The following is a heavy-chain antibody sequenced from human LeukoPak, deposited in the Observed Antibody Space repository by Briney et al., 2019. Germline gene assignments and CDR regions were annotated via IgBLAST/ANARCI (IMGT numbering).Heavy chain of an antibody. CDR1: GGSISSSSYY. D-gene: IGHD3-16*01. CDR3: ARHIEVYDYVWGSYLDY. CDR2: IYYSGST. J-gene: IGHJ4*02. Sequence: PSETLSLICTVSGGSISSSSYYWGWIRQPPGKGLEWIGSIYYSGSTYYNPSLKSRVTISVDTSKNQFSLKLSSVTAADTAVYYCARHIEVYDYVWGSYLDYWGQGTLVTVSS. V-gene: IGHV4-39*01.